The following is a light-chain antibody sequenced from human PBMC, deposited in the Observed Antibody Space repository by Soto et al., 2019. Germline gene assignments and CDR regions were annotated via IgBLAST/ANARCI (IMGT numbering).Light chain of an antibody. CDR1: QSISSW. J-gene: IGKJ5*01. CDR3: QQGYSTIT. CDR2: AAS. Sequence: DIQMTQTPSTLSASVVGGFTITCRASQSISSWLAWYQQKPGKAPKLLIYAASTLQDGIPSRFSGSGSGTDFTLTIRGLQPEDLATYYCQQGYSTITFGQGTRLEIK. V-gene: IGKV1-39*01.